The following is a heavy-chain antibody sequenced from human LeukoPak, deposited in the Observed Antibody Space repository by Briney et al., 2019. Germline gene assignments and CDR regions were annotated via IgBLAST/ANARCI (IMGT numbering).Heavy chain of an antibody. CDR2: MNPSSGNT. CDR3: ARERNWFDP. CDR1: GGTFSSYA. Sequence: GASVKVSCKASGGTFSSYAINWVRQATGQGLEWMGWMNPSSGNTGYAQHFQGRLTMTRDTSISTAYMELSSLRSEDTAVYYCARERNWFDPWGQGTLVTVSS. V-gene: IGHV1-8*02. J-gene: IGHJ5*02.